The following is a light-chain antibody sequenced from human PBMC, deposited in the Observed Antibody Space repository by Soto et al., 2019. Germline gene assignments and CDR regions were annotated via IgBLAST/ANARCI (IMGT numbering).Light chain of an antibody. J-gene: IGKJ1*01. CDR2: KVA. CDR3: MQPTHWPLT. CDR1: QSLVYSDGNTY. V-gene: IGKV2-30*01. Sequence: DIVMTQSPLDLPVTPGEPASISCRSSQSLVYSDGNTYLNGFQQRPGQSPRRLIYKVANRDSGVPDRFSGSGSGTEYTPQISRVEAEDVLVYYCMQPTHWPLTFGQGTKVDIK.